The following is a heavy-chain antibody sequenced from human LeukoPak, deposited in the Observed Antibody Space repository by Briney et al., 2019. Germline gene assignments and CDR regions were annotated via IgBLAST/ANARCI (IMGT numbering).Heavy chain of an antibody. J-gene: IGHJ4*02. CDR3: ARDLGSSHDF. CDR2: VYSGGST. D-gene: IGHD6-13*01. Sequence: PGRSLRLSCEASGFTVSDYYMNWVCQAPGKGLEWVSVVYSGGSTYHADSVKGRFTISRDKTKNTVFLQMNSLRAEDTAVYYCARDLGSSHDFWGQGTLVTVSS. CDR1: GFTVSDYY. V-gene: IGHV3-53*01.